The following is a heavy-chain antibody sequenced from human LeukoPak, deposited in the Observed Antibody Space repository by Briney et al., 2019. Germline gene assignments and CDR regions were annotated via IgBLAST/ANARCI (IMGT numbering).Heavy chain of an antibody. J-gene: IGHJ6*03. D-gene: IGHD5-24*01. V-gene: IGHV3-23*01. CDR2: ISGSGDST. Sequence: GGSLRLSCAASGFTFSNYAMRWVRQAPGKGLEWVSGISGSGDSTYYADSVKGRFTISRDNSKNTLYLQMNSLRAEDMAVYYCARNGWLQLGYYYYYYMDVWGKGTTVTVSS. CDR1: GFTFSNYA. CDR3: ARNGWLQLGYYYYYYMDV.